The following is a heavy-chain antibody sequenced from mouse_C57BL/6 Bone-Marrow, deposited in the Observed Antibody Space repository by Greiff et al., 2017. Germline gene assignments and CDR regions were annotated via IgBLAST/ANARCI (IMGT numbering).Heavy chain of an antibody. CDR2: INYDGSST. V-gene: IGHV5-16*01. J-gene: IGHJ4*01. Sequence: EVKLMESEGGLVQPGSSMKLSCTASGFTFSDYYMAWVRQVPEKGLEWVANINYDGSSTYYLDSLKSRFIISRDNAKNILYLQMSSLKSEDTATYYCARVPYRGYAMDYWGQGTSVTVSS. CDR3: ARVPYRGYAMDY. CDR1: GFTFSDYY.